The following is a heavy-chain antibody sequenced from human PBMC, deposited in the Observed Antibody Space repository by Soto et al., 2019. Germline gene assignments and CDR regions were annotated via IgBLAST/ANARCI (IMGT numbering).Heavy chain of an antibody. CDR2: IIPIFGTA. CDR3: ARAPYDILTGYWTYYFDY. V-gene: IGHV1-69*01. D-gene: IGHD3-9*01. J-gene: IGHJ4*02. CDR1: GGTFSSYA. Sequence: QVQLVQSGAEVKKPGSSVKVSCKASGGTFSSYAISWVRQAPGQGLEWMGGIIPIFGTANYAQKFQGRVTITADESTSTAYMELSSLRSEDTAVYYCARAPYDILTGYWTYYFDYWGQGTLVTVSS.